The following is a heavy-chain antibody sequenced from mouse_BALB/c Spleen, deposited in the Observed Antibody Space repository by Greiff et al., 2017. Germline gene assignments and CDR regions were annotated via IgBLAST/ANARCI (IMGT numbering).Heavy chain of an antibody. CDR2: INPSNGRT. Sequence: VQLQQPGAELVKPGASVKLSCKASGYTFTSYWMHWVKQRPGQGLEWIGEINPSNGRTNYNEKFKSKATLTVDKSSSTAYMQLSSLTSEDSAVYYCTTMIPDYWGQGTTLTVSS. CDR1: GYTFTSYW. J-gene: IGHJ2*01. D-gene: IGHD2-4*01. CDR3: TTMIPDY. V-gene: IGHV1S81*02.